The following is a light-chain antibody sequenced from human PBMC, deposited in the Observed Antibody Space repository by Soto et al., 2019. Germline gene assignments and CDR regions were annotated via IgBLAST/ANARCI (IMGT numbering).Light chain of an antibody. CDR3: RSYAGSLV. CDR1: SSDVGGYNY. V-gene: IGLV2-8*01. J-gene: IGLJ2*01. CDR2: EVS. Sequence: QSALTEPPSSSGSRGQSVTISCTGTSSDVGGYNYVSWYQQHPGKAPKLMIYEVSKRPSGVPDRFSGSKSGNTASLTVSGLQAEDEADYYCRSYAGSLVFGGRTKLTVI.